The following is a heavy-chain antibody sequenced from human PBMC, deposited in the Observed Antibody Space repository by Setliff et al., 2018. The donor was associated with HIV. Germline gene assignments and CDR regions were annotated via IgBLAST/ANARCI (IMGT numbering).Heavy chain of an antibody. Sequence: PSETLSLTCAVYGGSFSAYHWSWIRQTPGKGLEWLGEIYHTGSTYYNPSLKSRVTMSVDTSKNQFSLKVSSVTAADTAVYYCARHVTGAAYWNFFDYWGQGTLVTVSS. CDR3: ARHVTGAAYWNFFDY. J-gene: IGHJ4*02. CDR1: GGSFSAYH. V-gene: IGHV4-34*01. D-gene: IGHD1-26*01. CDR2: IYHTGST.